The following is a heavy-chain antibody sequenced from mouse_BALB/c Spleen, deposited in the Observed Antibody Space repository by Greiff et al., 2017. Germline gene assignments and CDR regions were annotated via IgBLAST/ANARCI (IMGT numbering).Heavy chain of an antibody. J-gene: IGHJ3*01. CDR1: GFTFSSYA. CDR2: ISSGGST. V-gene: IGHV5-6-5*01. D-gene: IGHD2-1*01. CDR3: ARGYYGNY. Sequence: EVQGVESGGGLVKPGGSLKLSCAASGFTFSSYAMSWVRQTPEKRLEWVASISSGGSTYYPDSVKGRFTISRDNARNILYLQMSSLRSEDTAMYYCARGYYGNYWGQGTLVTVSA.